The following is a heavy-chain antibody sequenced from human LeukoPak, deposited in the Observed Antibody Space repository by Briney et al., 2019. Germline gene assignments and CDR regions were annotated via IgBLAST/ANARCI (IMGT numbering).Heavy chain of an antibody. V-gene: IGHV1-46*01. D-gene: IGHD1-14*01. CDR2: INPSGGST. Sequence: ASVNVSCKASGYTFTSYYMHWVRQAPGQGLEWMGRINPSGGSTSYAQKFQGRVTMTRDTSTSTVYMELSSLRPDDTAVYYCARGTHGGIRDAFDIWGQGTMVTVSS. J-gene: IGHJ3*02. CDR3: ARGTHGGIRDAFDI. CDR1: GYTFTSYY.